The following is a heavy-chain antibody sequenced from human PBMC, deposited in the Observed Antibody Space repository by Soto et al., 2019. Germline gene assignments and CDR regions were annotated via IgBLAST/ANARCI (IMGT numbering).Heavy chain of an antibody. J-gene: IGHJ4*02. D-gene: IGHD6-19*01. Sequence: QVQLQESGPGLVKPSGTLSLTCAVSGGSISSSNWWSWVRQPPGKGLEWIGEIYHSGSTNYNPSLKSRVTISVDNSKNQFSLKLSSVTAADTAVYYCARVVGGGSGWYYFDYWGQGTLVTVSS. CDR3: ARVVGGGSGWYYFDY. V-gene: IGHV4-4*02. CDR1: GGSISSSNW. CDR2: IYHSGST.